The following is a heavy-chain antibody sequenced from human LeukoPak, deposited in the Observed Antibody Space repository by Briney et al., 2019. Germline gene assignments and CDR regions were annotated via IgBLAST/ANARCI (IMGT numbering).Heavy chain of an antibody. D-gene: IGHD3-10*01. J-gene: IGHJ3*02. CDR1: GFTFSSYA. CDR3: ARAIDYYGSGMDI. V-gene: IGHV3-30*04. CDR2: ISYDGSNK. Sequence: PGGSLRLSCAASGFTFSSYAMHWVRQAPGKGLEWVAVISYDGSNKYYADSVKGRFSISRDNSKNTLYLQMNSLRAEDTAVYYCARAIDYYGSGMDIWGQGTMVTVSS.